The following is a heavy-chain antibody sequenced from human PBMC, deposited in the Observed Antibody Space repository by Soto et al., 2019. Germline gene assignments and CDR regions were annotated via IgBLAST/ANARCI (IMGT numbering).Heavy chain of an antibody. V-gene: IGHV3-23*01. CDR2: ISGSGGST. J-gene: IGHJ4*02. Sequence: EVQLLESGGGLVQPGGSLRLSCAASGFTFSSYDMSWVRQAPGKGLEWVSDISGSGGSTYYADSVKGRFTISRDNFKNTLYLQMNSLRAEDTAVYYCAKDGKGSYYNPFDYWGQGTLGTVSS. CDR1: GFTFSSYD. CDR3: AKDGKGSYYNPFDY. D-gene: IGHD3-10*01.